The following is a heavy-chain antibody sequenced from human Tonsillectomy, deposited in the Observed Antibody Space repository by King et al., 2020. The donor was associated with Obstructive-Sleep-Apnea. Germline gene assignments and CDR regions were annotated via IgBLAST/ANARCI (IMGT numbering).Heavy chain of an antibody. CDR1: GFTFSSYA. CDR3: AKLGYCGGDCSRPYYFDY. V-gene: IGHV3-23*04. Sequence: VQLVESGGGLVQPGGSLRLSCAASGFTFSSYAMSWVRQAPGKGLEWVSAISGSGGSTYYADSVKGRFTISRDNSKNTLYLQMNSLRAADTAVYYCAKLGYCGGDCSRPYYFDYWGQGTLVTVAS. J-gene: IGHJ4*02. CDR2: ISGSGGST. D-gene: IGHD2-21*02.